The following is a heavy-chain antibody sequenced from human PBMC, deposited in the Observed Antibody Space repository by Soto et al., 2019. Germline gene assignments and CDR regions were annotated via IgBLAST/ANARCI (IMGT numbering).Heavy chain of an antibody. CDR1: GDSVSSNSAA. V-gene: IGHV6-1*01. CDR3: ARDRGYLYYYDSSASHGMDV. CDR2: TYYRSKWYN. Sequence: SQTLSLTCAISGDSVSSNSAAWNWIRQSPSRGLEWLGRTYYRSKWYNDYAVSVKSRITINPDTSKNQFSLQLNSVTPEDTAMVYCARDRGYLYYYDSSASHGMDVWGQGTTVTVSS. D-gene: IGHD3-22*01. J-gene: IGHJ6*02.